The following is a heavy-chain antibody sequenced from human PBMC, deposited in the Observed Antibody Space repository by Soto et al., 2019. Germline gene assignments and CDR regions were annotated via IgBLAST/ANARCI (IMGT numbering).Heavy chain of an antibody. V-gene: IGHV4-34*01. J-gene: IGHJ4*02. CDR3: ARGVSGMVAFERDEPDKYFFDS. CDR1: GWSFRCYY. Sequence: TETLSLTCALYGWSFRCYYWTWISPPPEKGLEWIGEINHSGSTNQNPSLKSRVSISVDTSKNQFSLKLRSVTAADTAVYSCARGVSGMVAFERDEPDKYFFDSWSLGTLVNVS. CDR2: INHSGST. D-gene: IGHD2-15*01.